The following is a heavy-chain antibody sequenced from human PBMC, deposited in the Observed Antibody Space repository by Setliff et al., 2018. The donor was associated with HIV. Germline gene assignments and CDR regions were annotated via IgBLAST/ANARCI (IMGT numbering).Heavy chain of an antibody. CDR1: GGSISSFY. V-gene: IGHV4-59*08. Sequence: PSETLSLTCTVSGGSISSFYWSWIRQPPGKGLEWIGYIYYSGGTSCNPSLKSRVTISVDTSKTQFSLKLSSVTAADTAVYYCARHAPRNHDLAGVFYPYYMDVWGKGTTVTVSS. D-gene: IGHD1-1*01. CDR2: IYYSGGT. J-gene: IGHJ6*03. CDR3: ARHAPRNHDLAGVFYPYYMDV.